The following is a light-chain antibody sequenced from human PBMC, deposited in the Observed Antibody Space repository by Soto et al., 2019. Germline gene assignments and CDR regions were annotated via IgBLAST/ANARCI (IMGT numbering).Light chain of an antibody. Sequence: EIVLTQSPGTLSFSPGERAPLSCRASQSVASSYLAWYQQKPGQAPRLLIHGASSRATGIADRFSGSGSGTDFTLTISRLEPEDFAVYYCQQYGRSVTFGQGTRLEI. CDR3: QQYGRSVT. CDR2: GAS. V-gene: IGKV3-20*01. CDR1: QSVASSY. J-gene: IGKJ5*01.